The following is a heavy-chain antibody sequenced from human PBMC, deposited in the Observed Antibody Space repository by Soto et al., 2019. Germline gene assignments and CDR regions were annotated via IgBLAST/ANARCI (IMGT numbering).Heavy chain of an antibody. CDR2: IIPMFGTT. CDR1: GGTFTTYP. J-gene: IGHJ4*02. D-gene: IGHD4-17*01. Sequence: QVQLVQSGAEVKKPGSSVKVSCKASGGTFTTYPINWVRQAPGQGLEWMGGIIPMFGTTNYAQKFQGRVTITADESTITAYMELSSLRSEDTAMYYCARQFTDGDYQYWGQGTLVTVSS. CDR3: ARQFTDGDYQY. V-gene: IGHV1-69*01.